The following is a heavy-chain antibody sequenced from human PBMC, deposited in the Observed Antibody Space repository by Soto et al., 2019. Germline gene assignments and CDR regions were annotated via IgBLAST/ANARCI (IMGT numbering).Heavy chain of an antibody. CDR1: ADTFTGYT. CDR2: VIPILGAS. D-gene: IGHD7-27*01. Sequence: ASVKVSCKASADTFTGYTVTWVRQAPGQGLEWVGRVIPILGASNFAQKFQGRVTISADKSTDTAYMVLTGLTSEDTAVYYCTGGPPNWGFDSWGQGTPVTSPQ. V-gene: IGHV1-69*08. J-gene: IGHJ5*01. CDR3: TGGPPNWGFDS.